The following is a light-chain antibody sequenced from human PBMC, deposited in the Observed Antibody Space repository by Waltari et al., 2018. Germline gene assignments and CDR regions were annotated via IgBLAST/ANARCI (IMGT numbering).Light chain of an antibody. CDR2: DVT. Sequence: QSFLTQPASLSGSPGQSIPLPFTGSIGHGGGYNDLSWYQQHPGKAPKLIIYDVTVRPSGISNRFSGSKSGNTASLTISGLQAEDEADFYCSSYTSSNTQYVFGTGTKVTVL. CDR1: IGHGGGYND. CDR3: SSYTSSNTQYV. J-gene: IGLJ1*01. V-gene: IGLV2-14*03.